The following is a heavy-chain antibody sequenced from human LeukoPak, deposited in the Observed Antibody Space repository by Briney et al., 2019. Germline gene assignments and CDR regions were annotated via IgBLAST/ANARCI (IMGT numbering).Heavy chain of an antibody. CDR2: ISSSGSTI. Sequence: GESLKISCAASGFTFSSYEMNWVRQAPGKGLEWVSYISSSGSTIYYADSVKGRFTISRDNAKKSLYLQMNSLRAEDTAVYYCARDGDTVLTRGYYYYMDVWGKGTTVTVSS. CDR1: GFTFSSYE. J-gene: IGHJ6*03. CDR3: ARDGDTVLTRGYYYYMDV. D-gene: IGHD4-23*01. V-gene: IGHV3-48*03.